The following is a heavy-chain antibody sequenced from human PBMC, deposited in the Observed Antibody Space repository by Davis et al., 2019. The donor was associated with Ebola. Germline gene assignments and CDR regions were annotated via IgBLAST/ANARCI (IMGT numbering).Heavy chain of an antibody. Sequence: AASVKVSCKASGYTFTSYDINWVRQATGQGLEWMGWMNPNSGNTGYVQKFQGRITMTRNISISTAYMELSSLRSEDAAVYYGARRVGARSGFDYWGQGSLVTVSS. V-gene: IGHV1-8*01. CDR1: GYTFTSYD. CDR3: ARRVGARSGFDY. D-gene: IGHD1-26*01. J-gene: IGHJ4*02. CDR2: MNPNSGNT.